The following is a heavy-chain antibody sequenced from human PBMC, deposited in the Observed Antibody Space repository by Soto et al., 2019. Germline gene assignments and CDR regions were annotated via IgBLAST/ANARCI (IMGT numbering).Heavy chain of an antibody. CDR3: ARTAARPWWFDP. D-gene: IGHD6-6*01. V-gene: IGHV4-59*01. CDR2: IYYSGST. CDR1: GGSISSYY. Sequence: SETLSLTCTVSGGSISSYYLSWIRQPPGKGLEWIGYIYYSGSTNYNPSLKSRVTISVDTSKNQFSLKLSSVTAADTAVYYCARTAARPWWFDPWGQGTLVTVSS. J-gene: IGHJ5*02.